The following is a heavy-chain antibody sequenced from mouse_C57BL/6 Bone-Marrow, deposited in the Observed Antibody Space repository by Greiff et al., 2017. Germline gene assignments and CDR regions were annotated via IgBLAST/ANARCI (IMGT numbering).Heavy chain of an antibody. V-gene: IGHV5-15*04. CDR3: ARRGLLLWYFDV. Sequence: EVMLVESGGGLVQPGGSLKLSCAASGFTFSDYGMAWVRQAPRKGPEWVAFISNLAYSIYYADTVTGRFTFSRENAKNTLYLEMSSLRSEDTAMYYCARRGLLLWYFDVWGTGTTVTVSS. J-gene: IGHJ1*03. CDR1: GFTFSDYG. CDR2: ISNLAYSI. D-gene: IGHD1-1*01.